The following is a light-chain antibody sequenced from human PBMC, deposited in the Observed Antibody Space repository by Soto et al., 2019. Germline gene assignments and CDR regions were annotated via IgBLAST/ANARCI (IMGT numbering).Light chain of an antibody. J-gene: IGKJ5*01. CDR1: QTVSTN. CDR3: QQFDKWPIT. V-gene: IGKV3-15*01. Sequence: EVVLTQSPATLSVSPGERATLSCGASQTVSTNLAWYQQKPGQVPRLLISGASTRATDIPARFSGSGSGTEFTLTISSLQSEDFAVYYCQQFDKWPITFGQGTRLEIK. CDR2: GAS.